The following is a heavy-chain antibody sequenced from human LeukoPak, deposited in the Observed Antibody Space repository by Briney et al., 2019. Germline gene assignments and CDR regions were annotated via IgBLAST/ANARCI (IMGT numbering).Heavy chain of an antibody. J-gene: IGHJ1*01. CDR3: AREKEQQLVRGNFQH. V-gene: IGHV1-46*01. Sequence: ASVKVSCKASGYTFTSYYMHWVRQAPGQGLEWMGIINPSGGSTSYAQKFQGRVTMTRDTSTSTVYMELSSLRSEDTAVYYCAREKEQQLVRGNFQHWGQGTLVTVSS. D-gene: IGHD6-13*01. CDR1: GYTFTSYY. CDR2: INPSGGST.